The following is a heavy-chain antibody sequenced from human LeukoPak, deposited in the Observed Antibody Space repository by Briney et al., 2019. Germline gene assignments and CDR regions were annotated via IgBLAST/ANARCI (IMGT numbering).Heavy chain of an antibody. Sequence: SGRSLRLSCAASGFTFSSYAMHWVRQAPGKGLEWVAVISYDGSSKYYADSVKGRFTISRDNSKNTLYLQMNSLRAEDTAVYYCARGLEYYGDYYGYWGQGTLVTVSS. CDR1: GFTFSSYA. CDR3: ARGLEYYGDYYGY. CDR2: ISYDGSSK. D-gene: IGHD4-17*01. J-gene: IGHJ4*02. V-gene: IGHV3-30*04.